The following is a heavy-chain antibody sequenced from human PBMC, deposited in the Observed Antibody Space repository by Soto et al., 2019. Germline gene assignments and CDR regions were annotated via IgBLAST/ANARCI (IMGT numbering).Heavy chain of an antibody. CDR3: VREVRIGDCYFDS. J-gene: IGHJ4*02. D-gene: IGHD2-21*02. CDR2: IFHTGST. Sequence: PSETLSLTCAVSGGSISTAGYSWNWIRQPPGKGLEWIGYIFHTGSTYYNPSLKGRVSISIDRSKNQFSLNLSSVTAADTAVYYCVREVRIGDCYFDSWGPGTLVTVSS. V-gene: IGHV4-30-2*01. CDR1: GGSISTAGYS.